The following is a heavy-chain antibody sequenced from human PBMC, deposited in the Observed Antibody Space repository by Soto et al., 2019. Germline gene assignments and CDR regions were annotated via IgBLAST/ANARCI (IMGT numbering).Heavy chain of an antibody. V-gene: IGHV4-30-4*01. CDR2: IYYSGST. CDR1: GGSISSGDYY. CDR3: ARGEAYCSGGSCYFY. D-gene: IGHD2-15*01. Sequence: SETLSLTCTVSGGSISSGDYYWSWIRQPPGKGLEWIGYIYYSGSTYYNPSLKSRVTISVDTSKNQFSLKLSSVTAADTAVYYCARGEAYCSGGSCYFYWGQGTLVTVSS. J-gene: IGHJ4*02.